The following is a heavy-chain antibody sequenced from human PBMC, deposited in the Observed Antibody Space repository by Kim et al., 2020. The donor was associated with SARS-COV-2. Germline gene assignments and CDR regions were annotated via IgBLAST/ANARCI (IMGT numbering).Heavy chain of an antibody. D-gene: IGHD3-9*01. CDR2: INHSGST. V-gene: IGHV4-34*01. J-gene: IGHJ4*02. Sequence: SETLSLTCAVYGGSFSGYYWSWIRQPPGKGLEWIGEINHSGSTNYNPSLKSRVTISVDTSKNQFSLKLSSVTAADTAVYYCASSPLLRYFDWLPAYFDYWGQGTLVTVSS. CDR3: ASSPLLRYFDWLPAYFDY. CDR1: GGSFSGYY.